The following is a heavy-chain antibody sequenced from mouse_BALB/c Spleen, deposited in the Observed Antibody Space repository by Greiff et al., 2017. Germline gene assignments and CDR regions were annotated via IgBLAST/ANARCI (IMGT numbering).Heavy chain of an antibody. D-gene: IGHD2-14*01. V-gene: IGHV1S127*01. J-gene: IGHJ4*01. Sequence: QVQLQQPGAELVKPGASVKMSCKASGYTFTSYWMHWVKQRPGQGLEWIGVIDPSDSYTSYNQKFKGKATLTVDTSSSTAYMQLSSLTSEDSAVYYWTRGGGRHDAMDYWGQGTSVTVSS. CDR2: IDPSDSYT. CDR1: GYTFTSYW. CDR3: TRGGGRHDAMDY.